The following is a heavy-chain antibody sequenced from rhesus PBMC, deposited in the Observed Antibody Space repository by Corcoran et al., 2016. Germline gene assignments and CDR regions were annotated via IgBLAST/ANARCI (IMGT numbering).Heavy chain of an antibody. CDR2: ISSGVST. CDR3: AKGSGWKIGYFDY. D-gene: IGHD6-31*01. J-gene: IGHJ4*01. Sequence: EVQLVESGGGLAKPGGSLRLSCAASGFTFSSYAMPWVRPAPGKGLEWVSVISSGVSTYYADSVKGRFTISRDNSKNTLSLQMNSLRAEDTAVYYCAKGSGWKIGYFDYWGQGALVTVSS. CDR1: GFTFSSYA. V-gene: IGHV3-103*01.